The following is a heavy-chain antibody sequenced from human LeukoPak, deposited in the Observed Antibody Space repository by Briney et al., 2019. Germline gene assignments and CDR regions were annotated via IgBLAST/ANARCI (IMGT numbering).Heavy chain of an antibody. CDR1: GYIFTGYY. V-gene: IGHV1-2*02. Sequence: ASVKVSCKASGYIFTGYYMHWVRQAPGQGLEWMGWINANSGGTKYAQKFQGRVTMTRDTPISTAYMELSSLRSDDTAVYYCARGRLGTWFGELKAWGQGTLVTVSS. D-gene: IGHD3-10*01. CDR2: INANSGGT. J-gene: IGHJ5*02. CDR3: ARGRLGTWFGELKA.